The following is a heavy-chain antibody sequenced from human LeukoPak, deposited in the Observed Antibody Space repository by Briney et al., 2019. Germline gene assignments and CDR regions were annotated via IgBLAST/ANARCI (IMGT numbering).Heavy chain of an antibody. J-gene: IGHJ4*02. Sequence: SGPTLVNPTQTLTLTCTFSGFSLRTSEVGVGWIRQLPGKALEWLAIIYWDNDKRYSPSLKSRLTITKDTSKNQVVLTMTNMDPVDTATYFCAHRKSGSYFDYWGQGTLVTVSS. CDR3: AHRKSGSYFDY. CDR2: IYWDNDK. D-gene: IGHD3-3*01. CDR1: GFSLRTSEVG. V-gene: IGHV2-5*02.